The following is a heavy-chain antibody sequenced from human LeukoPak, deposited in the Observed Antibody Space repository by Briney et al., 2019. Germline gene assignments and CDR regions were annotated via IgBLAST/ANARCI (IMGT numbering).Heavy chain of an antibody. D-gene: IGHD5-12*01. V-gene: IGHV3-7*01. J-gene: IGHJ4*02. CDR1: GFTFSSYW. CDR2: IKQDGSEK. Sequence: GGSLRLSCAASGFTFSSYWMSWVRQAPGKGLEWVANIKQDGSEKYYVESVKGRFTISRDNAKNSLYLQMNSLRAEDTAVYYCARDPPVRARRDGYNFLPVNYWGQGTLVTVSS. CDR3: ARDPPVRARRDGYNFLPVNY.